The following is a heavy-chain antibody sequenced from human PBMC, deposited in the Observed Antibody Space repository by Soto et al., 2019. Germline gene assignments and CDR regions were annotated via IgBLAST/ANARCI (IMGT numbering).Heavy chain of an antibody. V-gene: IGHV4-34*01. Sequence: PSETLSLTCAVSGGSFSGHYWSWLRQSPGKGLEWIGEIDHSGSTNYKPSLKSRVTMSVDTSKNQFSLKVTSVTAADTAVYHCARGRVGSSNWYPYYYYGLDVWGQGTPVTVSS. D-gene: IGHD6-13*01. CDR2: IDHSGST. CDR1: GGSFSGHY. CDR3: ARGRVGSSNWYPYYYYGLDV. J-gene: IGHJ6*02.